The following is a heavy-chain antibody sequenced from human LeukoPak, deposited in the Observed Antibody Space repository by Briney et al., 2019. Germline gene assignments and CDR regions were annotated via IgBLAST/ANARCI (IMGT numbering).Heavy chain of an antibody. V-gene: IGHV1-18*01. CDR3: ARVYLYTTGWSAAYYYFMDV. CDR2: VSGDNGQT. CDR1: TYISSDFG. Sequence: ASVTVSCKASTYISSDFGISWVRLAPGGGLEWMGWVSGDNGQTNYGHKFYGRVTMTMETSTNTASMELRGLRSDDTAIYYCARVYLYTTGWSAAYYYFMDVWGKGTTVIVS. J-gene: IGHJ6*03. D-gene: IGHD3-16*02.